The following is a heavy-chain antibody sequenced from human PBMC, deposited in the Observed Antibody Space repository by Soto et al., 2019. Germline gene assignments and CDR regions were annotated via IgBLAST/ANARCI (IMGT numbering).Heavy chain of an antibody. CDR1: GYNFSSHD. Sequence: QVHLVQAGAEVRKPGASVQVSCKASGYNFSSHDIHWVRQAPGQGLEWMGWINAGNGNTRYSQKFQDRITITRDASANTDYMELSSLRSADTAIYYCARDSFYCGSRYCYHYSSYMDVWGTGTTVTVAS. CDR2: INAGNGNT. D-gene: IGHD2-2*01. V-gene: IGHV1-3*01. J-gene: IGHJ6*03. CDR3: ARDSFYCGSRYCYHYSSYMDV.